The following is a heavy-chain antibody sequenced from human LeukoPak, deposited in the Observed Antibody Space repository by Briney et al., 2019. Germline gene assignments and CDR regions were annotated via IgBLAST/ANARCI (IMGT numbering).Heavy chain of an antibody. D-gene: IGHD4-17*01. CDR2: IYPGDSDT. Sequence: GESLKISCKGSGYICTSYWIGWVRQMPGKGLEWMGIIYPGDSDTRYSPSFQGQVTISADKSISTAYLQWSSLKASDTAMYYCARLKTVTTLVEGIDPWGQGTLVTVSS. V-gene: IGHV5-51*01. CDR1: GYICTSYW. CDR3: ARLKTVTTLVEGIDP. J-gene: IGHJ5*02.